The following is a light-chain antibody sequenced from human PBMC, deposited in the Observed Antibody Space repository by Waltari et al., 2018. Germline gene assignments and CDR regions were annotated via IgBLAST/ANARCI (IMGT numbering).Light chain of an antibody. CDR1: SSDVGSYNL. Sequence: QSALTQTASVSGSPGQSITISCTGASSDVGSYNLVSWYQQYPGKAPKLMIYEVSKRPSGVFNRFSGSKSGNTASLTISGLQAEDEADYYCCSYAGSGTWVFGGGTKLTVL. CDR3: CSYAGSGTWV. CDR2: EVS. J-gene: IGLJ3*02. V-gene: IGLV2-23*02.